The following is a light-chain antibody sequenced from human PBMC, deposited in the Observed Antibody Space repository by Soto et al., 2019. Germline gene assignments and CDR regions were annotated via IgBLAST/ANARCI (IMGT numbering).Light chain of an antibody. CDR3: MQGLQTPGT. CDR2: LGS. CDR1: QSLLHSNGYNY. V-gene: IGKV2-28*01. J-gene: IGKJ4*01. Sequence: DIMITQSPLSLPVTPGEPASISCRSSQSLLHSNGYNYLDWYLQKPGQSPQLLIYLGSNRASGVPNRFSGSGSGTDFTLKITRVEADDVGVYYCMQGLQTPGTFGGGTKVEIK.